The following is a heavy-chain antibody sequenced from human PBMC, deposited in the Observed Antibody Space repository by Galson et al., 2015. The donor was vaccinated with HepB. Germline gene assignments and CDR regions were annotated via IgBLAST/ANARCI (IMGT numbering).Heavy chain of an antibody. V-gene: IGHV3-23*01. D-gene: IGHD2-15*01. CDR2: ISGSGGST. Sequence: SLRLSCAASGFTFSSYAMSWVRQAPGKGLEWVSAISGSGGSTYYADSVKGRFTISRDNSKNTLYLQMNSLRAEDTAVYYCAKVEGRGVVVVAATLYYYGMDVWGQGTTVTVSS. J-gene: IGHJ6*02. CDR3: AKVEGRGVVVVAATLYYYGMDV. CDR1: GFTFSSYA.